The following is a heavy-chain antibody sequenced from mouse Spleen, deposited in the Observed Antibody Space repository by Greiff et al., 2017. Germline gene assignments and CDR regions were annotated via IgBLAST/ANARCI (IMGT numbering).Heavy chain of an antibody. Sequence: VMLVESGPGLVQPSQSLSITCTVSGFSLTSYGVHWVRQSPGKGLEWLGVIWRGGSTDYNAAFMSRLSITKDNSKSQVFFKMNSLQADDTAIYYCAKNTLYYGSSYGYFDVWGAGTTVTVSS. J-gene: IGHJ1*01. CDR1: GFSLTSYG. D-gene: IGHD1-1*01. CDR2: IWRGGST. CDR3: AKNTLYYGSSYGYFDV. V-gene: IGHV2-5*01.